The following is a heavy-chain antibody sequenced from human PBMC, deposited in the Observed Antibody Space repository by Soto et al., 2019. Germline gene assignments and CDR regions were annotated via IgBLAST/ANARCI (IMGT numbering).Heavy chain of an antibody. Sequence: GGSLRLSCAASGFTFSSYAMHWVRQAPGKGLEWVAVISYDGSNKYYADSVKGRFTISRDNSKNTLYLQMNSLRAEDTAVYYCAMVTEDIVLMVYAFRNAFDIWGQGTMVTVSS. CDR2: ISYDGSNK. CDR3: AMVTEDIVLMVYAFRNAFDI. J-gene: IGHJ3*02. CDR1: GFTFSSYA. V-gene: IGHV3-30-3*01. D-gene: IGHD2-8*01.